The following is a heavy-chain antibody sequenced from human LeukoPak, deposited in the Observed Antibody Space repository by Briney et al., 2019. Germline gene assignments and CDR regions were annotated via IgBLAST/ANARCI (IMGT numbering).Heavy chain of an antibody. CDR1: GVSISSYY. V-gene: IGHV4-59*08. Sequence: SETLSPTCTVSGVSISSYYWSWIRQPPGKGLEWIGYIHYSGSTDCNPSLKSRVTISLDTPKNQFSLKLTSVTAADTGVYYCARQRCSGGSCYRVDQLYYMDVWGKGTTVTVSS. J-gene: IGHJ6*03. D-gene: IGHD2-15*01. CDR2: IHYSGST. CDR3: ARQRCSGGSCYRVDQLYYMDV.